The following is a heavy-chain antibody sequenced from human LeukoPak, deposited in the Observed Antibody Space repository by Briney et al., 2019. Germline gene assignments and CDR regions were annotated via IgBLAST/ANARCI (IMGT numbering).Heavy chain of an antibody. J-gene: IGHJ4*02. V-gene: IGHV4-39*01. CDR2: IYYSGST. Sequence: SETLSLTCTVSGGSISSSSYYWGWIRQPPGKGLEWIGSIYYSGSTYYNPSLKSRVTISVDTSKNQFSLKLSSVTAADTAVYYCARRSIVVVPAAKVDDYWGQGTLVTVSS. D-gene: IGHD2-2*01. CDR3: ARRSIVVVPAAKVDDY. CDR1: GGSISSSSYY.